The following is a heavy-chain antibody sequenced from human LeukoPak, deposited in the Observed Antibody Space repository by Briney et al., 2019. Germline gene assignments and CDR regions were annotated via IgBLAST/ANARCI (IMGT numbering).Heavy chain of an antibody. CDR1: GGSISSTSYY. CDR2: IYYSGST. CDR3: ARGGSSGYYYLGFDY. D-gene: IGHD3-22*01. V-gene: IGHV4-39*07. Sequence: SETLSLTCTVSGGSISSTSYYWGWIRQPPGKGLEWIGSIYYSGSTNYNPSLKSRVTISVDTSKNQFSLKLSSVTAADTAVYYCARGGSSGYYYLGFDYWGQGTLVTVSS. J-gene: IGHJ4*02.